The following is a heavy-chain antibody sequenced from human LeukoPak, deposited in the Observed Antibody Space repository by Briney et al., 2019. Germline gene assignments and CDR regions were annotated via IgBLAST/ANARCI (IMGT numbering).Heavy chain of an antibody. CDR3: ARVGITMVRGVISWFDP. Sequence: ASVKVSRKASGYTFTGYYMHWLRQAPGQGPEWMGWINPNSGGTNYAQKLQGRVTMTRDTSISTAYMELSRLRSDDTAVYYCARVGITMVRGVISWFDPWGQGTLVTVSS. CDR2: INPNSGGT. CDR1: GYTFTGYY. V-gene: IGHV1-2*02. D-gene: IGHD3-10*01. J-gene: IGHJ5*02.